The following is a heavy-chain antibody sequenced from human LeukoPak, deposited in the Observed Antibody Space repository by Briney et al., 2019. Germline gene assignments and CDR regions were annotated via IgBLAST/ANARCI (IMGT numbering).Heavy chain of an antibody. D-gene: IGHD3-10*01. V-gene: IGHV3-48*04. CDR2: ISSSSSTI. CDR3: ASDIRGLGSCFDY. CDR1: GFTFSSYS. J-gene: IGHJ4*02. Sequence: QSGGSLRLSCAASGFTFSSYSMNWVRQAPGKGLEWVSYISSSSSTIYYADSVKGRFTISRDNAKNSLYLQMNSLRAEDTAVYYCASDIRGLGSCFDYWGQGTLVTVSS.